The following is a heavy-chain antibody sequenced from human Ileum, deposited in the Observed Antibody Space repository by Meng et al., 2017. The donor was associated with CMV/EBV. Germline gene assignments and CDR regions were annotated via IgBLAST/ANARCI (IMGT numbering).Heavy chain of an antibody. CDR1: GGTFSSYG. CDR2: IIPIFGTA. D-gene: IGHD3-22*01. V-gene: IGHV1-69*05. Sequence: KASGGTFSSYGISWVRQAPGQGLEWMGGIIPIFGTANYAQKFQGRVTITTDESTSTAYMELSSLRSEDTAVYYCARVGRITTGWYFDLWGRGTLVTVSS. CDR3: ARVGRITTGWYFDL. J-gene: IGHJ2*01.